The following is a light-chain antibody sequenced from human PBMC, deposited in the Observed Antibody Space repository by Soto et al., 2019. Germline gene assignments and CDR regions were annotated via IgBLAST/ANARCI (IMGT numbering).Light chain of an antibody. Sequence: QSALTQPRSVSGSPRQSVTISCTGTSSVVGGYNYVSWYQQHPGKAPKLMIYDVSKRPSGVPDRFSGSKSGTTASLTISGLQAEDESDYYCCSYARSNTYLFGTGTKVTVL. CDR2: DVS. CDR3: CSYARSNTYL. CDR1: SSVVGGYNY. J-gene: IGLJ1*01. V-gene: IGLV2-11*01.